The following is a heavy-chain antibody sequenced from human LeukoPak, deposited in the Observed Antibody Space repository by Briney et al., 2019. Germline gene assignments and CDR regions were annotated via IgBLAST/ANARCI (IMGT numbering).Heavy chain of an antibody. CDR1: ARSFSGYY. D-gene: IGHD3-3*01. Sequence: SETLSLTCALYARSFSGYYWSWIRQPPGKGLEWIGEINHSGSTNYNPSLKSRVTVSVDTSKNQFSLKLSSVTAADTAVYYCARWGYDFWSGYQHQRVFDYWGQGTLVTVSS. CDR2: INHSGST. J-gene: IGHJ4*02. V-gene: IGHV4-34*01. CDR3: ARWGYDFWSGYQHQRVFDY.